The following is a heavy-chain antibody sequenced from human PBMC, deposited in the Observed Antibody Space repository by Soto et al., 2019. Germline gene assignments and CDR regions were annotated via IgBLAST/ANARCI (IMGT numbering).Heavy chain of an antibody. D-gene: IGHD3-10*01. CDR3: ARDEGSGFDIDY. CDR1: GFSFTYFG. Sequence: QIHLVQSGPEIERPGASVKVSCTTSGFSFTYFGIAWVRQAPGQGLEWMGWISAYNGHTIYAEKFQGRITMTRDTSTSTACMELRSLRSDDTATYYCARDEGSGFDIDYWGQGTLVTVSS. J-gene: IGHJ4*02. CDR2: ISAYNGHT. V-gene: IGHV1-18*01.